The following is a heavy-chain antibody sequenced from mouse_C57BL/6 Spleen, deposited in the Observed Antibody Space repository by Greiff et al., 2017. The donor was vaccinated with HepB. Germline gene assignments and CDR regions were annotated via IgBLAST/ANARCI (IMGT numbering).Heavy chain of an antibody. CDR2: IYPRSGNT. Sequence: QVQLKQSGAELARPGASVKLSCKASGYTFTSYGISWVKQRTGQGLEWIGEIYPRSGNTYYNEKFKGKATLTADKSSSTAYMELRSLTSEDSAVYFCARPLIYYDYDGFAYWGQGTLVTVSA. CDR1: GYTFTSYG. CDR3: ARPLIYYDYDGFAY. D-gene: IGHD2-4*01. V-gene: IGHV1-81*01. J-gene: IGHJ3*01.